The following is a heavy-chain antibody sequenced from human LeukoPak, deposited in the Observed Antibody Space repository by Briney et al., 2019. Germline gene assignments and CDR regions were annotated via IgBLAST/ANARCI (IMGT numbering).Heavy chain of an antibody. CDR3: ASSRVDTVINH. Sequence: SETLSLTCTVSGGSIDSRSHYWGWIRQPPGKGLEWIGSFYYSVSTHYNPSTKSRVTISVDTSKNQSSQKVNSVTAADTAVYYYASSRVDTVINHWGQGTLVTVST. V-gene: IGHV4-39*01. J-gene: IGHJ4*02. CDR2: FYYSVST. D-gene: IGHD5-18*01. CDR1: GGSIDSRSHY.